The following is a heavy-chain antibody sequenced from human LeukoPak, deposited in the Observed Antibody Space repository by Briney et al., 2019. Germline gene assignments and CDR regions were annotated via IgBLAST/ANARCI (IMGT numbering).Heavy chain of an antibody. J-gene: IGHJ4*02. CDR1: GFTFSSYS. D-gene: IGHD1-26*01. CDR2: ISSSSSYI. V-gene: IGHV3-21*01. Sequence: GGSLRLSCAASGFTFSSYSMNWVRQAPGKGLEWVSSISSSSSYIYYADSVKGRFTISRDNAKNSLYLQMNSLRAEDTAVYYCAREVRKVGATHWGQGTLVTVSS. CDR3: AREVRKVGATH.